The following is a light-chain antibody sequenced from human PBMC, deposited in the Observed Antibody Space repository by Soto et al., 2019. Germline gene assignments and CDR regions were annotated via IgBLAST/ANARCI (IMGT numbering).Light chain of an antibody. CDR3: QQYNNWPGT. V-gene: IGKV3-15*01. Sequence: EIVMTQSPATLSVSPGERATLSCRASQSVSSNLAWYQQKPGQAPRLLIYGASTRATGIPARFSGSGSGTEVTLTISILQSEDFEVYYCQQYNNWPGTFGQGTKVEIK. CDR1: QSVSSN. J-gene: IGKJ1*01. CDR2: GAS.